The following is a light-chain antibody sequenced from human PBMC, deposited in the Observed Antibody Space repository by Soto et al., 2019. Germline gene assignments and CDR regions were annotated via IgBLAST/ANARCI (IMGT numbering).Light chain of an antibody. Sequence: QSVLTQPPSVSGAPGQRVTISCTGSSSNIGAGYDVHWYQQLPGTAPKLLIYGNSNRPSGVPDRFSGSKSGTSASLAITGLQAEDEAEYYCHSYDSSLSGFYVFGTGTKLTVL. CDR2: GNS. CDR1: SSNIGAGYD. CDR3: HSYDSSLSGFYV. J-gene: IGLJ1*01. V-gene: IGLV1-40*01.